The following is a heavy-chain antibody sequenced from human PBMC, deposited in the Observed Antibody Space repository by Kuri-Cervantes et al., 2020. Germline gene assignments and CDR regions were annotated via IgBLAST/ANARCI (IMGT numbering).Heavy chain of an antibody. V-gene: IGHV3-30*02. Sequence: GESLKISCAASGFTFSSYAMSWVRQAPGKGLEWVAFIRYDGSNKYYADSVKGRFTISRDNSKNTLYLQVNSLRAEDTAVYYCAKDGDHHIAAAGTVRLPSDYWGQGTLVTVSS. CDR1: GFTFSSYA. J-gene: IGHJ4*02. CDR3: AKDGDHHIAAAGTVRLPSDY. D-gene: IGHD6-13*01. CDR2: IRYDGSNK.